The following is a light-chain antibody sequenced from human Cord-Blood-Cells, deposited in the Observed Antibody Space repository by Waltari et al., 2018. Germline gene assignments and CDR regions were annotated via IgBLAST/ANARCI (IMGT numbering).Light chain of an antibody. CDR2: DVS. V-gene: IGLV2-14*01. CDR1: SSDVGGYNY. J-gene: IGLJ1*01. CDR3: SSYTSSSTYV. Sequence: QSALTQPASVSGSPGQSITIPCTGTSSDVGGYNYVSWYPQHPGKAPKLMLYDVSNRPSGVSNRFSGSKSGNTASLTISGLQAEDEADYYCSSYTSSSTYVFGTGTKVTVL.